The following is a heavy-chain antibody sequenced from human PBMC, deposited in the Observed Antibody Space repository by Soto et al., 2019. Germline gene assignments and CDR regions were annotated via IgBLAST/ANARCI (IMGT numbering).Heavy chain of an antibody. V-gene: IGHV3-11*05. D-gene: IGHD5-12*01. J-gene: IGHJ4*02. CDR3: ARDHHRYSGYDYVDY. CDR2: ISSSSSYT. Sequence: QVPLVESGGGLVKPGGSLRLSCAASGFTFSDYYMSWIRQAPGKGLEWVSYISSSSSYTNYAGSVKGRFTISRDNAKTSLSLQMNSLRAEDTAVYYCARDHHRYSGYDYVDYWGQGTLVTVSS. CDR1: GFTFSDYY.